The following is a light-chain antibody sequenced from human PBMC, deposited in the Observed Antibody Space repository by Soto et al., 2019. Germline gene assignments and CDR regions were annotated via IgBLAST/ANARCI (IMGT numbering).Light chain of an antibody. Sequence: DIQMTQSPSSLSASVGDRVTITCRASQRISSYLNWYQQKPRKAPKLLIYAASSLQSGVPSRFSGSGSGTDFTLTISSLQPEDFATYYCQQSYSSPYTFGQGTKLEI. V-gene: IGKV1-39*01. J-gene: IGKJ2*01. CDR3: QQSYSSPYT. CDR1: QRISSY. CDR2: AAS.